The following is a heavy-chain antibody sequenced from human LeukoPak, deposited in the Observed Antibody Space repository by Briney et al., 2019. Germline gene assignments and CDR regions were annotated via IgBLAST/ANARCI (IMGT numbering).Heavy chain of an antibody. D-gene: IGHD6-13*01. Sequence: PSETLSLTCAVYGGSFSGYYWSWIRQPPGKGLEWIGEINHSGSTNYNPSLKSRVTISVDTSKNQFSLKLSSVTAEDTAVYYCAREGFGIAAAGVRTHFDYWGQGTLVTVSS. CDR2: INHSGST. CDR1: GGSFSGYY. V-gene: IGHV4-34*01. J-gene: IGHJ4*02. CDR3: AREGFGIAAAGVRTHFDY.